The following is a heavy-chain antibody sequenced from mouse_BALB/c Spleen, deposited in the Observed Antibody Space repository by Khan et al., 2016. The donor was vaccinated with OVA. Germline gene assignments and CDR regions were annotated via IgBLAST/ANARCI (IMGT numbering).Heavy chain of an antibody. CDR1: GFNIKDTC. CDR3: ARKARK. CDR2: IVPPHGNT. J-gene: IGHJ2*01. Sequence: VQLKQSGAELVKPGASVKLSCTASGFNIKDTCMHWLKQWPEQGLEWIGRIVPPHGNTNYDPTFQGKATITADPSSNTAYLPLTSLPSEDTAVCDRARKARKWGQGTTLTVSS. V-gene: IGHV14-3*02.